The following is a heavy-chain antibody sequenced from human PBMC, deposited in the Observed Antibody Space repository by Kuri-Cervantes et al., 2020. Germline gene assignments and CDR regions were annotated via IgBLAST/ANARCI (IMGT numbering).Heavy chain of an antibody. J-gene: IGHJ4*02. CDR2: IYHSGST. V-gene: IGHV4-38-2*01. Sequence: ESLKISCAVYGYSISSGYYWGWIRQPPGKGLEWIGSIYHSGSTYYNPSLKSRVTISVGTSKNQFSLKLTSVTTADTALYYCARRFYSSGWPVFDFWGQGSLVTVSS. CDR1: GYSISSGYY. CDR3: ARRFYSSGWPVFDF. D-gene: IGHD6-19*01.